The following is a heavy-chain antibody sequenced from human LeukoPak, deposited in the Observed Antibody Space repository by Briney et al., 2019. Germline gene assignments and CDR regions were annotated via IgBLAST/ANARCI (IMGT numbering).Heavy chain of an antibody. CDR1: GSSFTSYW. V-gene: IGHV5-51*01. Sequence: GASLKISCKGSGSSFTSYWIGWVRQMPGKGLEWMGIIYPGDSDTRYSPSFQGQVTISADKSISTAYLQWSSLKASDTATYYCARAAFCSGGSCYFDYWGQGTLVTVSS. J-gene: IGHJ4*02. CDR2: IYPGDSDT. CDR3: ARAAFCSGGSCYFDY. D-gene: IGHD2-15*01.